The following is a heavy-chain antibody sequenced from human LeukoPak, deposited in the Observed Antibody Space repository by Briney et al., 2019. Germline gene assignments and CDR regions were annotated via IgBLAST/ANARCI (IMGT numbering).Heavy chain of an antibody. CDR3: ARAEMATSYYFDY. V-gene: IGHV4-59*12. CDR1: GGSISSYY. J-gene: IGHJ4*02. CDR2: IYYSGST. D-gene: IGHD5-12*01. Sequence: SETLSLTCTVSGGSISSYYWSWIRQPPGKGLEWIGYIYYSGSTYYNPSLKSRVTISVDTSKNQFSLKLSSVTAADTAVYYCARAEMATSYYFDYWGQGTLVTVSS.